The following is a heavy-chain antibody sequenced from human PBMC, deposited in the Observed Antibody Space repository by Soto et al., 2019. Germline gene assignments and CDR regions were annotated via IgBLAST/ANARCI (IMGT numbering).Heavy chain of an antibody. D-gene: IGHD2-21*02. J-gene: IGHJ6*02. Sequence: GASVKVSCKASGYTFTGYYMHWVRQAPGQGLEWMGWINPNSGGTNYAQKFQGRVTMTRDTSISTAYMELSRLRSDDTAVYYCARVVGRNTVVTRYYYGMDVWGQGTTVTVSS. V-gene: IGHV1-2*02. CDR3: ARVVGRNTVVTRYYYGMDV. CDR2: INPNSGGT. CDR1: GYTFTGYY.